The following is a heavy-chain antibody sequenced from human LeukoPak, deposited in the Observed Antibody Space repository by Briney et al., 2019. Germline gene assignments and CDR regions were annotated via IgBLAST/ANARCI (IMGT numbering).Heavy chain of an antibody. CDR2: INPNSGVT. CDR1: GYTFTVYY. D-gene: IGHD3-3*02. Sequence: ASVKVSCKTSGYTFTVYYLRWVRQAPGQGPEWMGWINPNSGVTNYAQRFLGRVTMTRDTSISTTYMELSRLRSDDTAVYYCARAHFWSGYTPLDVWGQGTTVTVS. J-gene: IGHJ6*02. V-gene: IGHV1-2*02. CDR3: ARAHFWSGYTPLDV.